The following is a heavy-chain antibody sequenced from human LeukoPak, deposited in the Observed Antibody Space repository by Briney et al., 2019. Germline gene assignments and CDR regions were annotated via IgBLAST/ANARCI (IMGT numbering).Heavy chain of an antibody. V-gene: IGHV3-23*01. J-gene: IGHJ3*02. CDR3: AKGAAQTMIVVPTLAFGI. D-gene: IGHD3-22*01. Sequence: GGSLRLSCAASGFTFSSYAMSWVRQAPGKGLEWVSAISGSGGSTYYADSVKGRFTISRDNSKNTLYLQMNSLRAEDTAVYYCAKGAAQTMIVVPTLAFGIWGQGTMVTVSS. CDR1: GFTFSSYA. CDR2: ISGSGGST.